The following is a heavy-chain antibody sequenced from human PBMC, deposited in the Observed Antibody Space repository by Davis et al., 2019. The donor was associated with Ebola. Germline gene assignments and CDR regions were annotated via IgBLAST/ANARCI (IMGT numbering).Heavy chain of an antibody. J-gene: IGHJ4*02. CDR3: ARAPTWSEINYYCLDY. CDR1: GYTFTSYD. Sequence: AASVKVSCKASGYTFTSYDINWVRQAPGQGLEWMGWMNPNSGNTGYAQKFQGRVTMTRNTAISTAYMELSSLRSEDTAVYYCARAPTWSEINYYCLDYWGQGTLVTVSS. D-gene: IGHD3-10*01. CDR2: MNPNSGNT. V-gene: IGHV1-8*01.